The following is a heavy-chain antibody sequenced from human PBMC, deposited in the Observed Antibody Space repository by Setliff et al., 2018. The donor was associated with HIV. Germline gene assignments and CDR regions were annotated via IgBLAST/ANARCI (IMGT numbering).Heavy chain of an antibody. Sequence: PGESLKISCKSSGYSFSNYWIAWVRQMPGKGLQWMGSIYPGDSDTRYSPAFQGQVTISADKSIRTAYLQWSSLKASDTAIYYCARCAGNDAFDIWGQGTMVTVSS. CDR2: IYPGDSDT. J-gene: IGHJ3*02. CDR1: GYSFSNYW. D-gene: IGHD1-26*01. V-gene: IGHV5-51*01. CDR3: ARCAGNDAFDI.